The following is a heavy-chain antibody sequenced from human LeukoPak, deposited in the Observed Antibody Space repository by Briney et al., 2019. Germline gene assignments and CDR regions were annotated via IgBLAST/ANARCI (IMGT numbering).Heavy chain of an antibody. CDR2: INPNSGGT. J-gene: IGHJ4*02. CDR1: GYTFIGYY. D-gene: IGHD3-22*01. Sequence: ASVKVSCKASGYTFIGYYMHRVRQAPGQGLEWMGWINPNSGGTNYAQKFQGRVTMTRDKSISTAYMELSRLRSDDTAVYYCAASKYYYDSNWGQGTLVTVSS. CDR3: AASKYYYDSN. V-gene: IGHV1-2*02.